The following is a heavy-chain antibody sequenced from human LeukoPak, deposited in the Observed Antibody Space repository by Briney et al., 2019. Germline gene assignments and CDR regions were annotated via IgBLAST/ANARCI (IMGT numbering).Heavy chain of an antibody. D-gene: IGHD3-10*01. CDR1: GGSFSGYY. J-gene: IGHJ4*02. CDR3: ARARAGYYGSGRSFFDY. V-gene: IGHV4-34*01. CDR2: INHSGST. Sequence: SGTLSLTCAVYGGSFSGYYWSWIRQPPGKGLEWIGEINHSGSTNYDPSLKSRVTISVDTSKNQFSLKLSSVTAADTAVYYCARARAGYYGSGRSFFDYWGQGTLVTVSS.